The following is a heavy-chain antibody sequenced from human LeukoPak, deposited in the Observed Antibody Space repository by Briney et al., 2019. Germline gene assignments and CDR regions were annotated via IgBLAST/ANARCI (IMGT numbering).Heavy chain of an antibody. V-gene: IGHV1-18*01. D-gene: IGHD4-17*01. CDR3: ARVKTTVTTGSPFDP. J-gene: IGHJ5*02. CDR1: GYTFTSYG. Sequence: ASVKVSCKASGYTFTSYGISWVRQAPGQGLEWMGWISAYNGNTNYAQKLQGRVTMTTDTSTSTAYMELSRLRSDDTAVYYCARVKTTVTTGSPFDPWGQGTLVTVSS. CDR2: ISAYNGNT.